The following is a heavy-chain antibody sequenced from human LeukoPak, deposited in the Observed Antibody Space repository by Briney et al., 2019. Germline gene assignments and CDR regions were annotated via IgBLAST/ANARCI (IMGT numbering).Heavy chain of an antibody. CDR2: ISYDGSNK. V-gene: IGHV3-30*01. J-gene: IGHJ4*02. D-gene: IGHD3-22*01. Sequence: PGRSLRLSCAASGFTFSSYAMHWVRQAPGKGLEWEAVISYDGSNKYYADSVKGRFTISRDNSKNTLYLQMNSLRAEDTAVYYCARVGGGGYYDSSGYYSEYYFDYWGQGTLVTVSS. CDR1: GFTFSSYA. CDR3: ARVGGGGYYDSSGYYSEYYFDY.